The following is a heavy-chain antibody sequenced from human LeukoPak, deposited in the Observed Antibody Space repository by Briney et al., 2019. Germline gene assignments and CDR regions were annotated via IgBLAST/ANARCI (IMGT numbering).Heavy chain of an antibody. V-gene: IGHV3-21*04. J-gene: IGHJ5*02. CDR2: ISSSSSYI. Sequence: AGGSLRLSCAASGFTFSSYSMNWVRQAPGKGLEWVSSISSSSSYIYYADSVKGRFTISRDNAKNSLYLQMNSLRAEDSAVYYCAISHGSGKHWFDPWGQGTPVTVSS. D-gene: IGHD3-10*01. CDR3: AISHGSGKHWFDP. CDR1: GFTFSSYS.